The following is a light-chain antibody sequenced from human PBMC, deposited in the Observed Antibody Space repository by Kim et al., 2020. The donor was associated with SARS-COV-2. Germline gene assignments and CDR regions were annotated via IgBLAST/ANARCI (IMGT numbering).Light chain of an antibody. V-gene: IGKV3D-7*01. J-gene: IGKJ2*01. Sequence: EIVMTPSPATLSLSPGERATLSCRASQSVNSNFLSWFQQKAGQAPRLLIYGASTRATGIPARFSGSGSGTDFILTISSLQPEDFALYSCQQDDILPYTFGQGTNLEI. CDR1: QSVNSNF. CDR3: QQDDILPYT. CDR2: GAS.